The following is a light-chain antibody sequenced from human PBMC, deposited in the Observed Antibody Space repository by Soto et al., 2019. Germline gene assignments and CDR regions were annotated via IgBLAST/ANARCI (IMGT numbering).Light chain of an antibody. CDR3: FSYTSSGTYV. Sequence: QSALTQPASVSGSPGQSITISCTGTSSDVGNYKYVSWYQQHPGKAPRLMIYEVSNRPSGVSNRFSGSKSGNTASLTISGLQAEDETDYYGFSYTSSGTYVFGTGTKVTV. V-gene: IGLV2-14*01. CDR2: EVS. J-gene: IGLJ1*01. CDR1: SSDVGNYKY.